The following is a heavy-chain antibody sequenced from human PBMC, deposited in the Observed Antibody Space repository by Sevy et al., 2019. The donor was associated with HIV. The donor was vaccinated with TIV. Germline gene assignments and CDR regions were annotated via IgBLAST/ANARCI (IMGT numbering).Heavy chain of an antibody. CDR2: LSFGCGEI. J-gene: IGHJ4*02. CDR1: GFTFSKYS. D-gene: IGHD2-8*01. V-gene: IGHV3-23*01. CDR3: AREGCTKPHDY. Sequence: GGSLRLSCAASGFTFSKYSMSWVRQPPGKGLEWVSTLSFGCGEINHADSVKGRFTISRDNSKNWLYLQMNNLRAEDTALYYCAREGCTKPHDYWGQGTLVTVSS.